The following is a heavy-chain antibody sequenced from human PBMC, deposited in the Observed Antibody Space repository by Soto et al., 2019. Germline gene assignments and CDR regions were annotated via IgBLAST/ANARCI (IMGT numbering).Heavy chain of an antibody. J-gene: IGHJ4*02. V-gene: IGHV1-8*01. CDR1: GDTFTSYD. Sequence: ASVKVSCKASGDTFTSYDINWVRQATGQGLEWMGWMNPNSGNTGYAQKFQGRVTMTRNTSISTAYMELSSLRSEDTAVYYCARVPCDTAMVTLVDYWGQGTLVTVSS. D-gene: IGHD5-18*01. CDR3: ARVPCDTAMVTLVDY. CDR2: MNPNSGNT.